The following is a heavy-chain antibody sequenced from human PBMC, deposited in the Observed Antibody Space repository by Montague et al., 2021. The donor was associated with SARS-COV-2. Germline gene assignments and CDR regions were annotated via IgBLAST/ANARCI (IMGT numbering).Heavy chain of an antibody. CDR2: ILGSGSTK. J-gene: IGHJ4*02. Sequence: SLRLSCAASGFIFSNSGMNWVRQAPGKGLEWISYILGSGSTKYNADSVESRFTISRDNAKNSLYLQMNSLRDEDTAVYYCVRDRWPYYFDYWGQGTLVTVSS. D-gene: IGHD5-24*01. CDR1: GFIFSNSG. CDR3: VRDRWPYYFDY. V-gene: IGHV3-48*02.